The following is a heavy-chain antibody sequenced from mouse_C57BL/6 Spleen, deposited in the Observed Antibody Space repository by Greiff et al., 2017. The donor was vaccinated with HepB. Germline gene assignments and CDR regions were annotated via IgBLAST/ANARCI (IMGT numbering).Heavy chain of an antibody. J-gene: IGHJ1*03. V-gene: IGHV5-16*01. CDR2: INYDGSST. Sequence: EVQLVESEGGLVQPGSSMKLSCTASGFTFSDYYMAWVRQVPEKGLEWVANINYDGSSTYYLDSLKSRFIISRDNAKNILYLQMSSLKSEDTATYDCAREAGSSYWYFDVWGTGTTVTVSS. D-gene: IGHD1-1*01. CDR1: GFTFSDYY. CDR3: AREAGSSYWYFDV.